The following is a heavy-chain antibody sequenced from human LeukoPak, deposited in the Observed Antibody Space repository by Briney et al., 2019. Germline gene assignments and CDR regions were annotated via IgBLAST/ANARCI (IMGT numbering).Heavy chain of an antibody. V-gene: IGHV4-59*01. CDR1: GGSISSYY. Sequence: ASETLSLTCTVSGGSISSYYWSWIRQPPGKGLEWIGYIYYSGSTNYNPSLKSRVTISVDTSKNQFSLKLSSVTAADTAVYYCARATYYDILTGYYGFDPWGQGTLVTVSS. CDR3: ARATYYDILTGYYGFDP. D-gene: IGHD3-9*01. J-gene: IGHJ5*02. CDR2: IYYSGST.